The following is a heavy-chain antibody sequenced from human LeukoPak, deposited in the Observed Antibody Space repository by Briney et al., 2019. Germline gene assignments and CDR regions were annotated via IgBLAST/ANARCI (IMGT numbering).Heavy chain of an antibody. CDR1: GYSISSGYY. D-gene: IGHD1-14*01. V-gene: IGHV4-38-2*02. J-gene: IGHJ4*02. Sequence: SETLSLTCTVSGYSISSGYYWGWIRQPPGKGLEWIGSIYHSGSTNYNPSLKSRVTISVDTSKNQFSLKLSSVTAADTAVYYCARRPDYFDYWGQGTLVTVSS. CDR2: IYHSGST. CDR3: ARRPDYFDY.